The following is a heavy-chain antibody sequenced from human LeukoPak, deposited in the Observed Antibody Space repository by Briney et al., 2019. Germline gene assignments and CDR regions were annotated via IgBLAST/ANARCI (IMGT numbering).Heavy chain of an antibody. CDR2: INHSGST. J-gene: IGHJ3*02. V-gene: IGHV4-34*01. CDR3: ARAPGYCSSNSCYHDAFDI. Sequence: SETLSLTCAVYGGSFSGYYWSWIRQPPGKGLEWIGEINHSGSTNYNPSLKSRVTISVDTSKNQFSLKLSSVTAADTAVYYCARAPGYCSSNSCYHDAFDIWGQGTMVTVSS. CDR1: GGSFSGYY. D-gene: IGHD2-2*01.